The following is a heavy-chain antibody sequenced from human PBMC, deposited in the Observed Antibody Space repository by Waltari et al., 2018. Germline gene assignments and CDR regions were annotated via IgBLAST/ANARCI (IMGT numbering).Heavy chain of an antibody. J-gene: IGHJ3*02. CDR3: ASSSGWYGGAFDI. CDR2: LGPEDGET. Sequence: QVQLVQSGAEVKKPGASVKVSCKVSGYTLTELSMHWVRQAPGKGLEWMGGLGPEDGETIYAQKFQGRVAMTNDTSTDTAYMELSSLRSEDTAVYYCASSSGWYGGAFDIWGQGTMVTVSS. D-gene: IGHD6-19*01. CDR1: GYTLTELS. V-gene: IGHV1-24*01.